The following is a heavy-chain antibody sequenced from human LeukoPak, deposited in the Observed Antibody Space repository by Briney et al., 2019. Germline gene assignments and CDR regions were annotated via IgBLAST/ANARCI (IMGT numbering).Heavy chain of an antibody. V-gene: IGHV3-20*04. J-gene: IGHJ6*03. Sequence: GGSLRLSCAASGFTFDDYGMSWVRQAPGKGLEWVSGINWNGGSTGYADSVKGRFTISRDNAKNSRYLQMNSLRAEDTALYYCARDAGQLLSYYYYYMDVWGKGTTVTVSS. CDR3: ARDAGQLLSYYYYYMDV. D-gene: IGHD2-2*01. CDR2: INWNGGST. CDR1: GFTFDDYG.